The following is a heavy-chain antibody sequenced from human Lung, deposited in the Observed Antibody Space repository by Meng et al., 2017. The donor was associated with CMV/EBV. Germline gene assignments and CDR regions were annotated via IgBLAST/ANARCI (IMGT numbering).Heavy chain of an antibody. CDR1: GFSVSSNY. J-gene: IGHJ5*02. CDR3: AREIPQAWAS. D-gene: IGHD2-21*01. CDR2: IYGSGNT. V-gene: IGHV3-66*01. Sequence: MQLVESGGGLVQPGGSLRLSCTASGFSVSSNYMSWVRQAPGKGLEWISIIYGSGNTYYGDSVKGRFTISRDNFRNTLYLQMNSLTAEDTAVYYCAREIPQAWASWGQGTLVTVSS.